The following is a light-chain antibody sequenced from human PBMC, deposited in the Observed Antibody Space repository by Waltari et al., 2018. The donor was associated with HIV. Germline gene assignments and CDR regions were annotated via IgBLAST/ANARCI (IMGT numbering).Light chain of an antibody. V-gene: IGLV3-25*03. CDR3: QSSDSSDISV. CDR1: GLAQRY. Sequence: SYELTQPPSVSVSPGQTARITCSGDGLAQRYAYWYQQKPGQAPVWVMCKDSERPSGNPERFSGSSSGTTVTLTISGVQAEDEADYYCQSSDSSDISVFGGGTKLTVL. J-gene: IGLJ3*02. CDR2: KDS.